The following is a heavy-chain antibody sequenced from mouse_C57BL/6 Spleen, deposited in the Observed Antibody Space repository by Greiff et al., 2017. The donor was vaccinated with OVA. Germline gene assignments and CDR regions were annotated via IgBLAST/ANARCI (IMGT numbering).Heavy chain of an antibody. J-gene: IGHJ2*01. CDR2: INPSTGGT. CDR1: GYSFTGYY. V-gene: IGHV1-42*01. Sequence: VHVKQSGPELVKPGASVKISCKASGYSFTGYYMNWVKQSPEKSLEWIGEINPSTGGTTYNQKFKAKDTLTVDKSSSTAYMQLKSLTSEDSAVYYCARRDGRSSFDYWGQGTTLTVSS. CDR3: ARRDGRSSFDY. D-gene: IGHD1-1*01.